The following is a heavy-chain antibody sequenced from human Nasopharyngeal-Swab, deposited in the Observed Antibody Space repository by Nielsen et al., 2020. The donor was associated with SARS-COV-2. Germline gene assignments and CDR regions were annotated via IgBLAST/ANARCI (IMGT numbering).Heavy chain of an antibody. V-gene: IGHV1-46*01. J-gene: IGHJ4*02. CDR3: ARGPLAGCGGDCSNPYYFDY. CDR2: INPSGGST. Sequence: ASVKVSCKASGYTFTSYYMHWVRQAPAQGLEWMGIINPSGGSTNNAQKFQGRVTMTRDTSTSTVYMELSSLRSEDTAVYYCARGPLAGCGGDCSNPYYFDYWGQGTLVTVSS. D-gene: IGHD2-21*02. CDR1: GYTFTSYY.